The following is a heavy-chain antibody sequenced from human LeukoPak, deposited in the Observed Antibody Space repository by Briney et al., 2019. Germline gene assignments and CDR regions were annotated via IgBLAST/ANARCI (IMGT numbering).Heavy chain of an antibody. CDR2: INHSGST. V-gene: IGHV4-34*01. Sequence: SETLSLTCAVYGGSFSGYYWSWIRQPPGKGLEWIGEINHSGSTNYNPSLKSRVTISVDTSKNQFSLKLSSVTAADTAVYYCARVAVAGPHYYYGMDVWGQGTTVTVSS. J-gene: IGHJ6*02. CDR3: ARVAVAGPHYYYGMDV. CDR1: GGSFSGYY. D-gene: IGHD6-19*01.